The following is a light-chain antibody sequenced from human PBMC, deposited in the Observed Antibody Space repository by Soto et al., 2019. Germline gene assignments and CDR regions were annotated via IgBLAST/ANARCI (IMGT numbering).Light chain of an antibody. CDR1: SGSVSTNYY. V-gene: IGLV8-61*01. Sequence: QAVVTQAPSFSVSPGGTVTLTCGVSSGSVSTNYYPSWYQQTPGQAPRTLIYSTNTRSSGVPDRFSGSILGNKAALTITGAQAEDESDYYCVLYMGSGIWVFGGGTKLTVL. CDR2: STN. CDR3: VLYMGSGIWV. J-gene: IGLJ3*02.